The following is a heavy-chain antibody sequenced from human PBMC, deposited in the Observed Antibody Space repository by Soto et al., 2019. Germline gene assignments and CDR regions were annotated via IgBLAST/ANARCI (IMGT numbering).Heavy chain of an antibody. CDR1: GYTFTGYY. D-gene: IGHD6-13*01. CDR3: ARDLKGWSSSWNNFDY. V-gene: IGHV1-2*02. CDR2: INPNSGGT. J-gene: IGHJ4*02. Sequence: GASVKVSCKASGYTFTGYYMHWVRQAPGQGLEWMGWINPNSGGTNYAQKFQGRVTMTRDTSISTAYMELSRLRSDDTAVYYCARDLKGWSSSWNNFDYWRQGTLVTVSS.